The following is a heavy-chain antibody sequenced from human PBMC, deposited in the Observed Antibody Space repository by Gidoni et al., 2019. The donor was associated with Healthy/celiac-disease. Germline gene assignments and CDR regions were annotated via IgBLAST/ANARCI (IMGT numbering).Heavy chain of an antibody. CDR1: GFTFSSYA. CDR3: AKVRYVGGDY. D-gene: IGHD3-16*01. V-gene: IGHV3-23*01. J-gene: IGHJ4*02. Sequence: EVQLLASGGGLVQHGGSLGLSCAASGFTFSSYAMSWVRQSPGKGLEWVSASSGSGGSTYYADSVKGRFTISRDNAKNTLYLQINSLRAEDTAVYYCAKVRYVGGDYWGQGTLVTVSS. CDR2: SSGSGGST.